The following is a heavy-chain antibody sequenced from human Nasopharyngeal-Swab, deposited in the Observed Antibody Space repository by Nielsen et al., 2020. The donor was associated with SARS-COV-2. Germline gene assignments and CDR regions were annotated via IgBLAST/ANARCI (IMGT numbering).Heavy chain of an antibody. CDR3: ENQGGGDYYDSRRYYNYVMDV. V-gene: IGHV1-69*04. CDR2: IIPIFGIA. Sequence: SAQVSCKASGGTFSSYAISWVRQAPGQGLEWMGRIIPIFGIANYAQKLQGRVTITADKSTSTAYLELNSLRSEDTAVYYWENQGGGDYYDSRRYYNYVMDVWGQGTTVTVSS. J-gene: IGHJ6*02. CDR1: GGTFSSYA. D-gene: IGHD3-22*01.